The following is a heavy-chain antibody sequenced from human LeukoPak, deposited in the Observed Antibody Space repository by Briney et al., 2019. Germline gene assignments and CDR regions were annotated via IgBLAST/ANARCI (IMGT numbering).Heavy chain of an antibody. J-gene: IGHJ5*02. CDR2: INPNSGGT. CDR1: GYTFTGYY. D-gene: IGHD6-13*01. Sequence: ASVKVSCKASGYTFTGYYMHWVRQAPGQGLEWMGWINPNSGGTNYAQKFQGRVTMTRDTSISTAYMELSRLRSDDTAVYYCARDRCIATNWFDPWGQGTLVTVSS. V-gene: IGHV1-2*02. CDR3: ARDRCIATNWFDP.